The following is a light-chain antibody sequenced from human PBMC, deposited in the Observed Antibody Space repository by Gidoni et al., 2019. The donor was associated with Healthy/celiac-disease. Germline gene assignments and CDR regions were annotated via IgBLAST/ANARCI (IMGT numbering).Light chain of an antibody. V-gene: IGKV3-11*01. Sequence: EIVLTQSPATLSLSPGERATLSCRASQSVSIYLAWYQQKPGQAPRLLIYDASNRATGIPARFSGSGSGTDFTLTISSLEPEDFAVYYCQQRSNWQFTFGPXTKVDIK. J-gene: IGKJ3*01. CDR2: DAS. CDR3: QQRSNWQFT. CDR1: QSVSIY.